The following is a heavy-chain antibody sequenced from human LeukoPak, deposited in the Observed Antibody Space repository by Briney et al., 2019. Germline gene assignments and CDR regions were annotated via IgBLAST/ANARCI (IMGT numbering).Heavy chain of an antibody. J-gene: IGHJ4*02. CDR1: GFTFGDYA. V-gene: IGHV3-53*01. Sequence: GGSLRLSCTASGFTFGDYAMSWVRQAPGKGLEWVSVFYSGGNTYYADSVKGRFTISRDNSKNTLYLQMNSLRAEDTAVYYCARTVTIGYFDYWGQGTLVTVSS. CDR2: FYSGGNT. CDR3: ARTVTIGYFDY. D-gene: IGHD3-3*01.